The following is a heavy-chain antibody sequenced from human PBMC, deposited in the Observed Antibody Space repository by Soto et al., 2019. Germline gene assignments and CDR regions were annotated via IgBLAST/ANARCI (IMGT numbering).Heavy chain of an antibody. J-gene: IGHJ4*02. CDR3: ARVRESSWLSPYSFHY. CDR2: IIPIFGTY. Sequence: QVQLVQSGAEVKKPGSSVKVSCKASGGSFSSYAFSWVRPAPGQVLEWMGGIIPIFGTYNYAQKFQGRVTITADESATTVYMDLTSLTSEDTAVYYCARVRESSWLSPYSFHYWGQGTLVTVSS. D-gene: IGHD6-13*01. CDR1: GGSFSSYA. V-gene: IGHV1-69*01.